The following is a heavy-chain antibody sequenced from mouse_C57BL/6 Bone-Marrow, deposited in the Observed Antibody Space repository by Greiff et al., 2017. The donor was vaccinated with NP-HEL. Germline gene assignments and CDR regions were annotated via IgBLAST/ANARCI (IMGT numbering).Heavy chain of an antibody. V-gene: IGHV1-69*01. CDR1: GYTFTSYW. CDR3: ARSFYYDYDRDWYFDV. J-gene: IGHJ1*03. D-gene: IGHD2-4*01. CDR2: IDPSDSYT. Sequence: QVQLQQPGAELVMPGASVKLSCKASGYTFTSYWMHWVKQRPGQGLEWIGEIDPSDSYTNYNQKFKGKSTLTVDKSSSTAYMQLSSLTSEDSAVYYCARSFYYDYDRDWYFDVWGTGTTVTVSS.